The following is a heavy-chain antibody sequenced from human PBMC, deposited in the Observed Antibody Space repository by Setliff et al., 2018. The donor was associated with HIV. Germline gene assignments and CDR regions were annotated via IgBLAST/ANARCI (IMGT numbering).Heavy chain of an antibody. CDR3: ARDGVVVVAASNYYFDY. Sequence: ASVKVSCKASGYTFTSYSMHWVRQAPGQGLEWMGIIDPSAGATSYAQKFQGRVTLTRDTSTSTVYMELSSLRSEDTAVYYCARDGVVVVAASNYYFDYWGQGTLVTVSS. CDR2: IDPSAGAT. J-gene: IGHJ4*02. V-gene: IGHV1-46*01. D-gene: IGHD2-15*01. CDR1: GYTFTSYS.